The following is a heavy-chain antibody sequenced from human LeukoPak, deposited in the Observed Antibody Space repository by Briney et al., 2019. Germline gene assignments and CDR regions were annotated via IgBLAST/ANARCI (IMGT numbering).Heavy chain of an antibody. Sequence: PGGSLRLSCAATGFTFSRYGMSWVRQAPGKGLEWVSLISGSGTSTKYADSVKGRFTISRDNLKNTLFLQMNSLRADDTAVYYCAKGNIAAPRTYYFDYWGQGTLVTVSS. CDR2: ISGSGTST. CDR1: GFTFSRYG. D-gene: IGHD6-13*01. J-gene: IGHJ4*02. CDR3: AKGNIAAPRTYYFDY. V-gene: IGHV3-23*01.